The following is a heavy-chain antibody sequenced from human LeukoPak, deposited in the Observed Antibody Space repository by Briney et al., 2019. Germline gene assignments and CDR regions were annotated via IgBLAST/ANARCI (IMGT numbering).Heavy chain of an antibody. CDR3: ARDRSIVVVTATNWFDP. V-gene: IGHV3-30*04. Sequence: RSLRLSCAASGFTFSSYAMHWVRQAPGKGLEWVAVISYDGSNKYYADSVKGRFTISRDNSKNTLYLQMNSLRAEDTAVYYCARDRSIVVVTATNWFDPWGQGTLVTVSS. CDR1: GFTFSSYA. CDR2: ISYDGSNK. D-gene: IGHD2-21*02. J-gene: IGHJ5*02.